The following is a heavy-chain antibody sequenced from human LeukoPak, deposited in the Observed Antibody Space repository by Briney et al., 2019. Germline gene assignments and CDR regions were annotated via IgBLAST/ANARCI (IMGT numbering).Heavy chain of an antibody. D-gene: IGHD1-1*01. J-gene: IGHJ4*02. CDR3: AREESGSYFYY. CDR1: GYTFPNYY. Sequence: AAVKDALLPSGYTFPNYYIHGVRQTPGQGLEWMGLSNPTGSSTNYAQKFRGRDTMTRDTSTTTVYMELSSLRSEDTAVYYCAREESGSYFYYWGQGTLVTVSS. CDR2: SNPTGSST. V-gene: IGHV1-46*01.